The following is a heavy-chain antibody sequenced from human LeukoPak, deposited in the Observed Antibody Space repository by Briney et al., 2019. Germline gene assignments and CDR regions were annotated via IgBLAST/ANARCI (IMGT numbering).Heavy chain of an antibody. CDR3: AKTRSPYGSGSYGVPYDAFDI. D-gene: IGHD3-10*01. CDR1: GFTFSSYA. V-gene: IGHV3-23*01. J-gene: IGHJ3*02. CDR2: ISGSGGST. Sequence: GGSLRLSCAASGFTFSSYAMSWVRQAPGKGLEWVSAISGSGGSTYYADSVKGRFTISRDNSKNTLYLQMNSLRAEDTAVYYCAKTRSPYGSGSYGVPYDAFDIWGQGTMVTVSS.